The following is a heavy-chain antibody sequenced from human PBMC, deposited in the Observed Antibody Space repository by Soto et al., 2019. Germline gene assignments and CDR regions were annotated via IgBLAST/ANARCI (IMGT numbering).Heavy chain of an antibody. Sequence: QVQLVQSGAEVRQPASSVKVSCKTSGGTFSSYAISWVRQAPGQGREWMGGIVPIVDTSTYAQKFQGRVTXXXXXXTXXTXXXXXXXXXXXTAIYXCVTXXXIPGYPDNWGQGTLVTVSS. J-gene: IGHJ4*02. V-gene: IGHV1-69*05. CDR2: IVPIVDTS. CDR3: VTXXXIPGYPDN. CDR1: GGTFSSYA. D-gene: IGHD5-12*01.